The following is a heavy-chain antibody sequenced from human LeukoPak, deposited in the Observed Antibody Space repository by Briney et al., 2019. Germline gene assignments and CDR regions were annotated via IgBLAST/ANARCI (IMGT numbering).Heavy chain of an antibody. J-gene: IGHJ5*02. CDR2: ISPYNDNT. Sequence: VASVKVSCKASGYTFTNYGLIWVRQGPGQGLEWMGWISPYNDNTNYAQKLQARVTMTTDTSTSTAYMELRSLRSDDTAVYYCARAPFMVATGWFDPWGQGTLVTVSS. D-gene: IGHD5-12*01. V-gene: IGHV1-18*01. CDR1: GYTFTNYG. CDR3: ARAPFMVATGWFDP.